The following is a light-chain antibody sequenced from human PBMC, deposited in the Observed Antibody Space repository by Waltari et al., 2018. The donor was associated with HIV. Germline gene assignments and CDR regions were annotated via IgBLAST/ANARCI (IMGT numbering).Light chain of an antibody. CDR2: AAA. J-gene: IGKJ1*01. V-gene: IGKV1-NL1*01. Sequence: DIQMTQSPSSLSASVGDRVTITCRASQDISNCLAWYQQRPGKPPNLLVYAAARLQSGVPSRFSGSASGADYTLTISSLQPEDFAIYYCHQYYATPWTFGQGTNVDIK. CDR3: HQYYATPWT. CDR1: QDISNC.